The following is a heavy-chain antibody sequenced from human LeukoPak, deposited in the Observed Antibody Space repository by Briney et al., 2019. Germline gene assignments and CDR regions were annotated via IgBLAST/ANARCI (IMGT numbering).Heavy chain of an antibody. J-gene: IGHJ6*03. CDR2: IFHTGTP. V-gene: IGHV4-39*01. CDR3: VRHLYSSGSPNYFMDV. D-gene: IGHD1-26*01. Sequence: SETLSPTCSVSGDSTSTRSYYWGWIRQPPGKGLEWIGSIFHTGTPYYNVSLTGRVTVLVDASKSQFSLKLTSVTAADTAVYYCVRHLYSSGSPNYFMDVWGKGMTVTVSS. CDR1: GDSTSTRSYY.